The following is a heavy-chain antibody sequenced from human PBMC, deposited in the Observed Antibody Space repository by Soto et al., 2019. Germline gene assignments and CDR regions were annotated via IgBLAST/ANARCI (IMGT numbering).Heavy chain of an antibody. J-gene: IGHJ6*02. Sequence: QVQLVESGGGVVQPGRSLGLSCAASGFTFSSYGMHWVRQAPGKGLEWVAVISYDGSNKYYADSVKGRFTISRDNSKNTLYLQMNSLRAEDTAVYYCAKDSGPPPAAYCSGGSCYSEDYYYGMDVWGQGTTVTVSS. V-gene: IGHV3-30*18. D-gene: IGHD2-15*01. CDR2: ISYDGSNK. CDR3: AKDSGPPPAAYCSGGSCYSEDYYYGMDV. CDR1: GFTFSSYG.